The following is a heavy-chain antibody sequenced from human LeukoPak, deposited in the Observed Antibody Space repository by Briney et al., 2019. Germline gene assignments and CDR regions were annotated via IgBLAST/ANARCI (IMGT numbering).Heavy chain of an antibody. V-gene: IGHV3-23*01. D-gene: IGHD3-10*01. CDR3: AKSRTMVRGVITGYFDY. Sequence: GGSLRLSCAASGFTFSSYAMSWLRQAPGKGLEWVSAISGSGGSTYYADSVKGRITISRDNSKNTLYLQMNSLRAEDTAVYYCAKSRTMVRGVITGYFDYWGQGTLVTVSS. J-gene: IGHJ4*02. CDR1: GFTFSSYA. CDR2: ISGSGGST.